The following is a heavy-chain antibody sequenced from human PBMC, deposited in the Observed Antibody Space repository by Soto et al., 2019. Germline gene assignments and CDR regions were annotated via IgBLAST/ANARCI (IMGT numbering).Heavy chain of an antibody. Sequence: QVQLVQSGAEVKKPGASVKVSCKASGYTFTSYYMHWVRQAPGQGLEWMGIINPSGGSTSYAQEFQGRVTMTRDTATSTVYMEQRSLRSEDTAVYYCARDTGYWEIWGQGTMVTVSS. D-gene: IGHD1-26*01. V-gene: IGHV1-46*01. J-gene: IGHJ3*02. CDR3: ARDTGYWEI. CDR2: INPSGGST. CDR1: GYTFTSYY.